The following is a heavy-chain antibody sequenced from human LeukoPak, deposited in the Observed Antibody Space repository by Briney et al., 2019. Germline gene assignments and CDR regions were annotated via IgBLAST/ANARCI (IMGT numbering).Heavy chain of an antibody. D-gene: IGHD5-12*01. CDR2: ISYDGSNK. CDR1: GFTFSSYG. V-gene: IGHV3-30*18. J-gene: IGHJ4*02. CDR3: AKGLRGGYDWGSFDY. Sequence: GGSLRLSCAASGFTFSSYGMHWVRQAPGKGLEWVTIISYDGSNKYYADSVKGRFTISRDNSKNTLYLQMNGLRVEDTAVYNCAKGLRGGYDWGSFDYWGQGTLVTVSS.